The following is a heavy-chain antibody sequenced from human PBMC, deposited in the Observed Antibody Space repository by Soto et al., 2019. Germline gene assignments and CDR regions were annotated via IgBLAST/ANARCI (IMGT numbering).Heavy chain of an antibody. V-gene: IGHV5-51*01. CDR1: GYSFTSYW. J-gene: IGHJ6*02. Sequence: PGESLKISCKGSGYSFTSYWIGWVRQMPGKGLEWMGIIYPGDSDTRYSPSFHGQVTISADKSISTAYLQWSSLKASDTAMYYCARHGIAAAYYYGMDVWGQGTTVTVSS. CDR3: ARHGIAAAYYYGMDV. D-gene: IGHD6-13*01. CDR2: IYPGDSDT.